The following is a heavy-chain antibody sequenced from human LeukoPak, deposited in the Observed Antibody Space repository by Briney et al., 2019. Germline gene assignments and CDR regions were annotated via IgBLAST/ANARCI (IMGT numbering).Heavy chain of an antibody. Sequence: GGSLRLSCTVSGLTVSSNSMSWVRQAPGKGLEWVSFIYSGNTHYSDSVKGRFTISRDNSKNTLYLQMNSLRAEDTAVYYCARRAGAYSRPYDYWGQGTLVTVSS. J-gene: IGHJ4*02. CDR2: IYSGNT. V-gene: IGHV3-53*01. CDR1: GLTVSSNS. CDR3: ARRAGAYSRPYDY. D-gene: IGHD4/OR15-4a*01.